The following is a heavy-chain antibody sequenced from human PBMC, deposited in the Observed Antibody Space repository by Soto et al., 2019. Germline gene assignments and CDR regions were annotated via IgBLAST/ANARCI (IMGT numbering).Heavy chain of an antibody. CDR2: IKSKSDDGTT. V-gene: IGHV3-15*01. Sequence: LRLSCAGSGFIFSNFWMNWVRHAPVKGLELVGHIKSKSDDGTTDYAAPVKGRFTISRDDSKNTLYLEMNSLQSEDTALYYCNTYGVGATNSWFDPWGQGTLVTVSS. D-gene: IGHD1-26*01. CDR3: NTYGVGATNSWFDP. CDR1: GFIFSNFW. J-gene: IGHJ5*01.